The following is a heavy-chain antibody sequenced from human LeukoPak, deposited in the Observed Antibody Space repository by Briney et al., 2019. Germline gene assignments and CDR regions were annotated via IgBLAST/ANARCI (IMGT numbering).Heavy chain of an antibody. Sequence: GGSLRLSCAASGFTFSDYWMNWVRQAPGKGLEWVASIKQDGSEKYSVDSVKGRFTISRDNAKNSLYLQMNSLRAEDTAVYYCARGYADTYSSSWYGRFDSWGQGTLVTVSS. D-gene: IGHD6-13*01. CDR3: ARGYADTYSSSWYGRFDS. V-gene: IGHV3-7*04. CDR2: IKQDGSEK. CDR1: GFTFSDYW. J-gene: IGHJ4*02.